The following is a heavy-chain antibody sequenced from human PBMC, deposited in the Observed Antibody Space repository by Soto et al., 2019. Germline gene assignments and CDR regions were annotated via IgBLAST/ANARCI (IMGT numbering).Heavy chain of an antibody. CDR2: INPSTGVT. CDR3: VRSPGDFRYGMDV. D-gene: IGHD2-21*02. Sequence: QVQLVQSGAEVKKPGASVKVSCKASGYSFTDYYMHWVRQAPGQGPEWLGWINPSTGVTHFAQKFQGWVTMTRDTSISTDYMELSRLTCDDAAVYYCVRSPGDFRYGMDVWGQGTTVTVSS. CDR1: GYSFTDYY. V-gene: IGHV1-2*04. J-gene: IGHJ6*02.